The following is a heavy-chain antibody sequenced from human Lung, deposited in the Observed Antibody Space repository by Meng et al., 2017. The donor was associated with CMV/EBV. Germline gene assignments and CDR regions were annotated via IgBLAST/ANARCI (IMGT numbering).Heavy chain of an antibody. J-gene: IGHJ4*02. D-gene: IGHD3-3*01. V-gene: IGHV3-23*01. CDR1: GFTFTNSA. Sequence: SCVVSGFTFTNSAMSWVRQAPGKGLEWVSGISGSNGDGSTYYADSVKGRFTISRDNARNTLYLQIKSLRAEDTAVYYCTKDDIALECLYSPVHWGQGXLVTVSS. CDR2: ISGSNGDGST. CDR3: TKDDIALECLYSPVH.